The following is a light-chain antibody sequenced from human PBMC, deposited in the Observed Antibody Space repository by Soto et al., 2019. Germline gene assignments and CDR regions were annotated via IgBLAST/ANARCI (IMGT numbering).Light chain of an antibody. CDR2: DAS. CDR3: QQYNTYSPGGT. J-gene: IGKJ4*01. Sequence: AIQLTQSPSSLSASVGDRVTITCRASQGISSALAWYQQKPGKAPKLLIYDASSLESGVPSRFSGSGSGTDFTLTISSLQPDDFATYYRQQYNTYSPGGTFGGGTKVDIK. V-gene: IGKV1-13*02. CDR1: QGISSA.